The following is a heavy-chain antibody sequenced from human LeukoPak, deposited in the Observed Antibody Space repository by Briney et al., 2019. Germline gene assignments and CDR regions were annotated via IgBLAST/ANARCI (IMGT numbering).Heavy chain of an antibody. J-gene: IGHJ5*02. D-gene: IGHD4-17*01. CDR1: GFTFDDYA. Sequence: PGRSLRLSCAASGFTFDDYAMHWVRQAPGKGLGWVSGISWNSGSIGYADSVKGRFTISRDNAKNSLYLQMNSLRAEDTALYYCAKDSNYGDYRGWFDPWGQGTLVTVSS. CDR3: AKDSNYGDYRGWFDP. CDR2: ISWNSGSI. V-gene: IGHV3-9*01.